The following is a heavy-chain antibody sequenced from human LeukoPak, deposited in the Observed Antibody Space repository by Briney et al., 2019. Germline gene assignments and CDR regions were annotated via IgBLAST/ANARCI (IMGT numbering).Heavy chain of an antibody. CDR1: GYTITSYA. J-gene: IGHJ4*02. Sequence: ASVKVSCKASGYTITSYAMHWVRQAPGQRLEWMGWINAGNGNTKYSQKFQGRVTITRDTSASTAYMELSSLRSEDTAVYYCARLDCSSTSCYDYWGQGTLVTVSS. CDR3: ARLDCSSTSCYDY. V-gene: IGHV1-3*01. CDR2: INAGNGNT. D-gene: IGHD2-2*01.